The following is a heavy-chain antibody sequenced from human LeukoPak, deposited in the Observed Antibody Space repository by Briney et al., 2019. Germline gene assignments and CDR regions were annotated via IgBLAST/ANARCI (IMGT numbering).Heavy chain of an antibody. Sequence: GGSLRLSCIASDFIFNAYWMTWVRQAPGKGLQWVANIKEDGSEKNYVDSVKSRFTISRDNAENSVYLQMNDLRAEDTGVYYCATKEPSTSGWSYWGQGTLVTVSS. J-gene: IGHJ4*02. CDR2: IKEDGSEK. V-gene: IGHV3-7*01. D-gene: IGHD6-19*01. CDR1: DFIFNAYW. CDR3: ATKEPSTSGWSY.